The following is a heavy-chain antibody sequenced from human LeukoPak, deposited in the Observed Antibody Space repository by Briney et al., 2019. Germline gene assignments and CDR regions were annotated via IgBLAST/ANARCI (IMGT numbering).Heavy chain of an antibody. J-gene: IGHJ3*02. CDR2: IYYSGST. V-gene: IGHV4-59*01. D-gene: IGHD5-24*01. CDR1: GGSISSYY. Sequence: SETLSLTCTVSGGSISSYYWSWIRQPPGKGLEWIGYIYYSGSTNYNPSLKSRVTISVDTSKNQFSLKLSSVTAADTAVYYCAGGDGYNSVFDIWGQGTMVTVSS. CDR3: AGGDGYNSVFDI.